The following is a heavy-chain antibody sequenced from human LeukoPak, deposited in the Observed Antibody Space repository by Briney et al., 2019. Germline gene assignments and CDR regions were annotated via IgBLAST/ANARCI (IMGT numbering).Heavy chain of an antibody. D-gene: IGHD6-13*01. CDR1: GFTFSSYS. Sequence: GGSLRLSCAASGFTFSSYSMNWVRQAPGKGLEWVSFISTSSSYIYYADSVKGRFTISRDNAKNSLYLQMSSLRAEDTAVYYCARVAVSSSWYYYYYMDVWGKGTTVTVSS. J-gene: IGHJ6*03. CDR2: ISTSSSYI. V-gene: IGHV3-21*01. CDR3: ARVAVSSSWYYYYYMDV.